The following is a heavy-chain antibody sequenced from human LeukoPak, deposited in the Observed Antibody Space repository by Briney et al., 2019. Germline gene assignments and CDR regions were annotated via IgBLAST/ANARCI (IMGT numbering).Heavy chain of an antibody. Sequence: SQTLSLTCTVSGGSISSGDYYWSWIRQPPGKGLEWIGYIYYSGSTYYNPSLKSRVTISVDTSKNQFSLKLSSVTAADTAVYYCARGDCSSTSCYYYNYYGMDVWGQGTTVTVS. D-gene: IGHD2-2*01. J-gene: IGHJ6*02. V-gene: IGHV4-30-4*08. CDR1: GGSISSGDYY. CDR2: IYYSGST. CDR3: ARGDCSSTSCYYYNYYGMDV.